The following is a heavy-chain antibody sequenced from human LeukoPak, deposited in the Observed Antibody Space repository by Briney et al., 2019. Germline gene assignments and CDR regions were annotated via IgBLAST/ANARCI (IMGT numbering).Heavy chain of an antibody. J-gene: IGHJ3*02. CDR3: ARVFNLAFDI. Sequence: GGSLRLSCAASRFTFSTYTMSWVRQAPGKGLEWVSYITSSGSTIYYADSVKGRFTISRDNAKNSLYLQMNSLRAEDTAVYYCARVFNLAFDIWGQGTMVTVSS. CDR1: RFTFSTYT. D-gene: IGHD1-14*01. CDR2: ITSSGSTI. V-gene: IGHV3-48*04.